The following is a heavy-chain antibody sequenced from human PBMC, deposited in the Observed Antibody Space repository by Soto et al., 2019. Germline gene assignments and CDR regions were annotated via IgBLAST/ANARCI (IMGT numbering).Heavy chain of an antibody. CDR1: GFTFSSYW. J-gene: IGHJ6*02. CDR3: ARDPNIVVVTAIPLGYYGMDV. Sequence: GSLRLSCAASGFTFSSYWMHWVRQAPGKGLVWVSRINSDGSSTSYADSVKGRFTISRDNAKNTLYLQMNSLRAEDTAVYYCARDPNIVVVTAIPLGYYGMDVWGQGTTVTVSS. D-gene: IGHD2-21*02. CDR2: INSDGSST. V-gene: IGHV3-74*01.